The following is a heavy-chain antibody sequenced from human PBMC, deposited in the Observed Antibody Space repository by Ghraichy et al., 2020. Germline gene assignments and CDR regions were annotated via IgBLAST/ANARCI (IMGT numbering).Heavy chain of an antibody. V-gene: IGHV4-59*01. Sequence: SETLSLTCTVSGGSINSFYWNWVRQPPGKGLEWIGFISDSGSTNYNPSLKSRVTISIDTSRNYFSLKVTSVTAADTAVYYCARGHTYSGSKDYWGQGTLVTVSS. D-gene: IGHD5-12*01. CDR2: ISDSGST. CDR1: GGSINSFY. CDR3: ARGHTYSGSKDY. J-gene: IGHJ4*02.